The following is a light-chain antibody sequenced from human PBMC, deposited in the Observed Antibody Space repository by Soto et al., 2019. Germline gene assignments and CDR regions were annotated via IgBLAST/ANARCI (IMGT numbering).Light chain of an antibody. Sequence: DIPLTQSPSSVSASVGDRVTITCRASQGLTNFLAWYQQRPGKAPTLLIYDRSSLQTGDPSRFSASGSGTSFTLPISNLQPEDFATYYCQQANNSLFTFGPGTKVEIK. CDR2: DRS. J-gene: IGKJ3*01. V-gene: IGKV1-12*01. CDR3: QQANNSLFT. CDR1: QGLTNF.